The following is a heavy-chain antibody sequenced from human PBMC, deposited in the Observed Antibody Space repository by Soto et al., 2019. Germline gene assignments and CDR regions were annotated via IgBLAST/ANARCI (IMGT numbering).Heavy chain of an antibody. J-gene: IGHJ6*02. CDR2: INPSGGST. CDR3: ARERLDRSAWDSLSYYSGMDV. V-gene: IGHV1-46*01. CDR1: GYTFTSYY. D-gene: IGHD6-6*01. Sequence: QVQLVQSGAEVKKPGASVKVSCKASGYTFTSYYMHWVRQAPGQGLEWMGIINPSGGSTSYAQKFQGIVTMPMATSPSTVYMGLSSPRSEDTAVYYGARERLDRSAWDSLSYYSGMDVWGQGTKVTVSS.